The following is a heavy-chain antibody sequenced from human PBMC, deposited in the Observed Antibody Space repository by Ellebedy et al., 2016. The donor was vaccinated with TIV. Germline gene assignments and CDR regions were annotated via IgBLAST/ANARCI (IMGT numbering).Heavy chain of an antibody. CDR3: ARPRNYGDCDY. V-gene: IGHV3-21*01. CDR2: ISDSGATI. CDR1: GFTFSTSS. Sequence: GESLKISXADSGFTFSTSSLNWVRQAPGKGLERVLSISDSGATIYYADSLKGRFTISRDDSKNTGYLQMNSLRVDDTAVYYCARPRNYGDCDYWGQGTLVTVSS. D-gene: IGHD4-17*01. J-gene: IGHJ4*02.